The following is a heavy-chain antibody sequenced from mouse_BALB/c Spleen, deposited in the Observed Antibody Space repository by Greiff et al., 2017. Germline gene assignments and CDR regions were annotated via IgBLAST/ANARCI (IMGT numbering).Heavy chain of an antibody. Sequence: DVKLVESGGGLVKPGGSLKLSCAASGFAFSSYDMSWVRQTPEKRLEWVAYISSGGGSTYYPDTVKGRFTISRDNAKNTLYLQMSSLKSEDTAMYYCARLDYDYDEYAMDYWGQGTSVTVSS. CDR2: ISSGGGST. CDR3: ARLDYDYDEYAMDY. J-gene: IGHJ4*01. D-gene: IGHD2-4*01. V-gene: IGHV5-12-1*01. CDR1: GFAFSSYD.